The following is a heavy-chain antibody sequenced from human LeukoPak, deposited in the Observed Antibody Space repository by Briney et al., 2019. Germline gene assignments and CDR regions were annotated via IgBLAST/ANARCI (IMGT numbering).Heavy chain of an antibody. J-gene: IGHJ6*03. Sequence: GGSLRLSCAASGFTFSSHAMSWVRQAPGKGLEWVSSLSGSCGSTYHADSVKGRFSISRDNSKNTLYLQLNSLRAEDTAVYYCAKGGSTSRVTTSRVVFGYYYYMDVWGKGTPVTVSS. CDR3: AKGGSTSRVTTSRVVFGYYYYMDV. D-gene: IGHD4-17*01. CDR1: GFTFSSHA. CDR2: LSGSCGST. V-gene: IGHV3-23*01.